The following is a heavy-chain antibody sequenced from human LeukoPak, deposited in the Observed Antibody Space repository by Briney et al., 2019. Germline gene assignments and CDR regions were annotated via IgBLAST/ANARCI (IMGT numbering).Heavy chain of an antibody. J-gene: IGHJ4*02. Sequence: PGGSLRLSCAASGFTFSNYWMTWIRQAPGKGLEWVANIAQDGSETYYVDSVKGRFTISRDNAKSSLFLQMNSLRAGDTAVYFCARLWGYLGAETFDYWGQGTLVTVSS. V-gene: IGHV3-7*03. CDR2: IAQDGSET. CDR3: ARLWGYLGAETFDY. D-gene: IGHD3-22*01. CDR1: GFTFSNYW.